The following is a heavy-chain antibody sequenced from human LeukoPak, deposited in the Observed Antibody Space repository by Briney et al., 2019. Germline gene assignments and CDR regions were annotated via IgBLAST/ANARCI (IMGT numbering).Heavy chain of an antibody. J-gene: IGHJ4*02. V-gene: IGHV1-46*01. CDR1: GYSFIRYH. CDR2: LKLYDGSI. Sequence: ASVKVSCKASGYSFIRYHIHWVRQAPGQGLEWMGVLKLYDGSISHAQKFQGRVTMTSDTSTSTVYMELSSLRSEDTAVYYCARGPPNWGYDYWGPGTLVTVSS. D-gene: IGHD7-27*01. CDR3: ARGPPNWGYDY.